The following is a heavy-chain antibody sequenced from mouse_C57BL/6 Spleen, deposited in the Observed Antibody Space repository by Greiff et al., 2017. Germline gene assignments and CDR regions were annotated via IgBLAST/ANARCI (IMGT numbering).Heavy chain of an antibody. CDR3: AREGWDWYFDV. Sequence: QVTLKVSDAELVKPGASVKISCKVSGYTFTDHTIHWMKQRPEQGLEWIGYIYPRDGSTKYNEMFKGKATLTADKTSSTAYMQLNSLTSEDSAVYFCAREGWDWYFDVWGTGATGTVSS. D-gene: IGHD3-3*01. V-gene: IGHV1-78*01. CDR1: GYTFTDHT. CDR2: IYPRDGST. J-gene: IGHJ1*03.